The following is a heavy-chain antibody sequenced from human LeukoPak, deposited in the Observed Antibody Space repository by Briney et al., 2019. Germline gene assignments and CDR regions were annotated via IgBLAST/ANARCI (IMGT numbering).Heavy chain of an antibody. CDR3: ARVLGEAHYYFDY. Sequence: GGSLRLSCAASGFTFSSYSMNWVRQAPGKGLEWVSSISSSSSYIYYADSAKGRFTISRDNAKNSLYLQINSLRAEDTAVYYCARVLGEAHYYFDYWGQGTLVTVSS. J-gene: IGHJ4*02. D-gene: IGHD3-16*01. V-gene: IGHV3-21*01. CDR1: GFTFSSYS. CDR2: ISSSSSYI.